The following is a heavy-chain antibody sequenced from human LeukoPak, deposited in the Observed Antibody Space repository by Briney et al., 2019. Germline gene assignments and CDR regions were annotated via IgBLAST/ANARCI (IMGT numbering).Heavy chain of an antibody. CDR1: GFTFSRYW. D-gene: IGHD1-14*01. Sequence: PGVSLRLSCTASGFTFSRYWMSWVRQAPGKGPEWVAHIKENGNEQYYAEFVKGRFTISRDNAEKSLCLQMNSLRAEDTAVYYCARGPGDFDASDIWGQGTMVTVSS. CDR3: ARGPGDFDASDI. J-gene: IGHJ3*02. V-gene: IGHV3-7*01. CDR2: IKENGNEQ.